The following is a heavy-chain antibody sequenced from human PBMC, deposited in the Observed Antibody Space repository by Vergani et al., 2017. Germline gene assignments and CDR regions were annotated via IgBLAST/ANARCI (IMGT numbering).Heavy chain of an antibody. CDR3: AHRRIQLWFLRWELPYFDD. J-gene: IGHJ4*02. CDR1: GFSLSTSGVG. V-gene: IGHV2-5*01. Sequence: QITLKESGPTLVKPTQTLTLTCTFSGFSLSTSGVGVGWIRQPPGKALEWLALIYWNDDKRYSPSLKSRLTITKDTSKNQVVLTMTNMDPVDTATYYCAHRRIQLWFLRWELPYFDDWGQGTLVTVSS. CDR2: IYWNDDK. D-gene: IGHD5-18*01.